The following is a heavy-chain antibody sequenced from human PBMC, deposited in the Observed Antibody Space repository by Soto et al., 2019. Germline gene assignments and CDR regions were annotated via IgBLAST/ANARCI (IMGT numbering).Heavy chain of an antibody. CDR2: ISPNGQGI. Sequence: PGGSLRLSCGVSGFAVTSNGVSWVRQAPGKGLEWVSAISPNGQGIWYADSVKGRFTISRDISRNTVFLQMDSLTSEDTAIYYCAADATAWQQMVPSDYWGQGTLVTVSS. CDR1: GFAVTSNG. J-gene: IGHJ4*02. V-gene: IGHV3-23*01. CDR3: AADATAWQQMVPSDY. D-gene: IGHD2-8*01.